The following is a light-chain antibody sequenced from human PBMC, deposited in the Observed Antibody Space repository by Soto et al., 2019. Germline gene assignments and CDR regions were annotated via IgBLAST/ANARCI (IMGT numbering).Light chain of an antibody. CDR1: QSVNNNY. J-gene: IGKJ1*01. CDR2: GAS. V-gene: IGKV3-20*01. Sequence: EIVLTQSPGTLSVSPGDRATLSCRASQSVNNNYLAWYQQKPGQAPRLLIYGASSRATGIPDRFRGSGSGTDFTLTISRLEPEDFAVYFCQQYGTSWWTFG. CDR3: QQYGTSWWT.